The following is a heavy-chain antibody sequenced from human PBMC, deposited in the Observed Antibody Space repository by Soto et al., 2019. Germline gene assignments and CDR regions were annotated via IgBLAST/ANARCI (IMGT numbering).Heavy chain of an antibody. V-gene: IGHV4-31*03. D-gene: IGHD3-10*01. J-gene: IGHJ6*02. CDR1: GGSISSGGYY. CDR3: ARDLWAYYGSGSYEYYYYGMDV. CDR2: IYYSGST. Sequence: QVQLQESGPGLVKPSQTLSLTCTVSGGSISSGGYYWSWIRQHPGKGLEWIGYIYYSGSTYYNPSLMSRVTTSVDTSKNQFSQKLSSVTAADTAVYYCARDLWAYYGSGSYEYYYYGMDVWGQGTTVTVSS.